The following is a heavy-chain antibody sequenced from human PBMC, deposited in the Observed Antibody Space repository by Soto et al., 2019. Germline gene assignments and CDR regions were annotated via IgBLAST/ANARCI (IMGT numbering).Heavy chain of an antibody. V-gene: IGHV4-59*01. CDR2: IYYSGST. J-gene: IGHJ3*02. D-gene: IGHD2-21*02. CDR3: ARERAYCGGDCYSDAFEI. Sequence: SETLSLTCTVSGGSISSYYWSWIRQPPGKGLEWIGYIYYSGSTNYNPSLKSRVTISVDTSKNQFSLKLSSVTAADTAVYYCARERAYCGGDCYSDAFEIWGQGTMVTVSS. CDR1: GGSISSYY.